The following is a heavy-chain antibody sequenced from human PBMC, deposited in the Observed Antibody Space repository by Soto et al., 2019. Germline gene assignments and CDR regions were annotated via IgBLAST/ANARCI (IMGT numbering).Heavy chain of an antibody. V-gene: IGHV1-8*01. J-gene: IGHJ5*02. D-gene: IGHD2-15*01. CDR2: MNPNSGNT. Sequence: QVQLVQSGAEVKKPGASVKVSCKASGYTFTSYDINWVRQATGQGLEWMGWMNPNSGNTGYAQKFQGRVTITTNTSISTAYIELSILRSEDTAVYYCARASSAEYCSGGSCYGNWFDPWGQGTLVTVSS. CDR1: GYTFTSYD. CDR3: ARASSAEYCSGGSCYGNWFDP.